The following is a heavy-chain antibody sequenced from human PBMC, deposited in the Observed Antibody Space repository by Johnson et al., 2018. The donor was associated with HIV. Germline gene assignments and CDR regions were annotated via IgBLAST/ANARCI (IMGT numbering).Heavy chain of an antibody. CDR2: ISGSGGST. Sequence: QEQLVESGGGLVKPGGSLRLSCAASGFTFSDYYMSWIRQAPGKGLEWVSAISGSGGSTYYADSVKGRFTISRDNAKNSLYLQMNSLRVDDTAVYYCARSVSLVRGALDIWGQGTMVTVSS. V-gene: IGHV3-11*01. J-gene: IGHJ3*02. CDR3: ARSVSLVRGALDI. CDR1: GFTFSDYY. D-gene: IGHD2/OR15-2a*01.